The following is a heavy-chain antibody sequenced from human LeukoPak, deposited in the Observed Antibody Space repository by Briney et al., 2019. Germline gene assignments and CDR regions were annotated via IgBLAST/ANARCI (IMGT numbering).Heavy chain of an antibody. J-gene: IGHJ4*02. Sequence: SETLSLTCTVSGGSISGSSYYWGWIRQPPGKGLEWIGSIYFTGNAYYNPSLKSRVTISVDTSKNQFSLILRSVTAADTAVYYCARSLRGAAHHFDYWGQGTLVTVSS. CDR1: GGSISGSSYY. V-gene: IGHV4-39*01. D-gene: IGHD6-6*01. CDR3: ARSLRGAAHHFDY. CDR2: IYFTGNA.